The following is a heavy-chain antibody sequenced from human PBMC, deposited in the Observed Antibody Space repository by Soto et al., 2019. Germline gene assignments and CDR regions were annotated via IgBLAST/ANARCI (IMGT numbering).Heavy chain of an antibody. V-gene: IGHV3-30*03. CDR3: ASGAAGGFDY. Sequence: QVQLVESGGGVVQPGRSLRLSCAASGFTFSSYGMHWVRQAPGKGLEWVAVISKDGSNRFYADSVKGRFTIARDNSKNTLYLQMNSLRAEDTAVFYCASGAAGGFDYWGQRTLVTVSS. J-gene: IGHJ4*02. D-gene: IGHD6-13*01. CDR1: GFTFSSYG. CDR2: ISKDGSNR.